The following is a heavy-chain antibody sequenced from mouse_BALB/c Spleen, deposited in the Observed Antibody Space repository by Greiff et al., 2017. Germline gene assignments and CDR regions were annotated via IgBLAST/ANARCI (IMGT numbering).Heavy chain of an antibody. V-gene: IGHV5-4*02. J-gene: IGHJ3*01. D-gene: IGHD2-14*01. Sequence: EVMLVESGGGLVKPGGSLKLSCAASGFTFSDYYMYWVRQTPEKRLEWVATISDGGSYTYYPDSVKGRFTISRDNAKNNLYLQMSSLKSEDTAMYYCARDHYRYDGDGWFAYWGQGTLVTVSA. CDR1: GFTFSDYY. CDR3: ARDHYRYDGDGWFAY. CDR2: ISDGGSYT.